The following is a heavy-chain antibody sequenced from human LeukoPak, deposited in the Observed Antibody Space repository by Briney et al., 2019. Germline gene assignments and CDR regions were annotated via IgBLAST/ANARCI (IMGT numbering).Heavy chain of an antibody. Sequence: SETLSLTCAVYGGSFSGYYWSWIRQPPGKGLEWIGEINHSGSTNYNPSLKSRVTISVDTTKNKFSLKLSSVTAADTAVYYCARAAPFGVVHGGYYYMDVWGKGTTVTVSS. CDR2: INHSGST. CDR1: GGSFSGYY. CDR3: ARAAPFGVVHGGYYYMDV. D-gene: IGHD3-3*01. V-gene: IGHV4-34*01. J-gene: IGHJ6*03.